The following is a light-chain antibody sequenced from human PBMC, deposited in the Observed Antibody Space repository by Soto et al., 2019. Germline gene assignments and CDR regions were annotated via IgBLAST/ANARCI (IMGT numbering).Light chain of an antibody. CDR1: SSDVGDYSY. CDR3: SSYTSSNTWV. Sequence: QSALTQPASVSGSPGQSITISCTGTSSDVGDYSYVSWYQQHPGKAPKLMIYAVSNRPSGVSNRFSGSKSGNTASLTISGLQAEDEADYYCSSYTSSNTWVFGGGTKLTVL. V-gene: IGLV2-14*01. CDR2: AVS. J-gene: IGLJ3*02.